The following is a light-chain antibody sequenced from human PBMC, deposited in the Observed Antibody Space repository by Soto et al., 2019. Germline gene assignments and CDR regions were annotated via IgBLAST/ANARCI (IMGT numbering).Light chain of an antibody. V-gene: IGKV2-24*01. J-gene: IGKJ5*01. CDR3: MQATQLRT. Sequence: VLTQTPLLSPVTLGQPASISCRSSRSLVASDGNAYLTWLHQRPGQPPRPLIYKVSQRLSGVPDRFSGSGAGTDFTLHISTVEAEDVGTYFCMQATQLRTFGQGTRLEIK. CDR1: RSLVASDGNAY. CDR2: KVS.